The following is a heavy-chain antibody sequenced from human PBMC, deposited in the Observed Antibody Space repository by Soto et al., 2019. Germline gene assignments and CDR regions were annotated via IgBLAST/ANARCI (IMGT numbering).Heavy chain of an antibody. J-gene: IGHJ4*02. D-gene: IGHD2-21*02. CDR1: GYTFTGYY. CDR2: INPNSGGT. CDR3: ARGGALLRQVTVVTLAYFDV. Sequence: VASVKVSCKASGYTFTGYYMHWVRQAPGQGLEWMGWINPNSGGTNYAQKFQGWVTMTRDTSISTAYMELSRLRSDDTAVYYCARGGALLRQVTVVTLAYFDVWGQGTLVTVSS. V-gene: IGHV1-2*04.